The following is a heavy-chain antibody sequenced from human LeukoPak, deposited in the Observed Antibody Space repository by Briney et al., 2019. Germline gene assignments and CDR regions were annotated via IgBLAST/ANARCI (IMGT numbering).Heavy chain of an antibody. V-gene: IGHV4-4*07. CDR1: GGSISSYY. CDR3: ARDSPGAGYSGYDSFFWFDP. CDR2: IYTSGST. J-gene: IGHJ5*02. Sequence: SETLSLTCTVSGGSISSYYWSWIRQPAGRGLEWIGRIYTSGSTYYNPSLKSRVTMSVDTSKNQFSLKLSSVTAADTAVYYCARDSPGAGYSGYDSFFWFDPWGQGTLVTVSS. D-gene: IGHD5-12*01.